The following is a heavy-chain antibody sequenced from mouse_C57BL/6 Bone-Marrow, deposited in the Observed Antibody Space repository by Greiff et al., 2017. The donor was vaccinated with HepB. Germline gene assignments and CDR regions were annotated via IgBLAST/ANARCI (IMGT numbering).Heavy chain of an antibody. D-gene: IGHD2-1*01. J-gene: IGHJ1*03. V-gene: IGHV1-63*01. CDR2: IYPGGGYT. Sequence: QVTLKESGAELVRPGTSVKMSCKASGYTFTNYWIGWAKQRPGHGLEWIGDIYPGGGYTNYNEKFKGKATLTADKSSSTAYMQFSSLTSEDSAIYYCARGDYGKSYWYFDVWGTGTTVTVSS. CDR1: GYTFTNYW. CDR3: ARGDYGKSYWYFDV.